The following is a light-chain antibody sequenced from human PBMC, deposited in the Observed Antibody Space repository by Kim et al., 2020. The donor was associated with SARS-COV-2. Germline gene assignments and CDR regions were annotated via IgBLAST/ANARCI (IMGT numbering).Light chain of an antibody. CDR3: ASHGGYDYV. J-gene: IGLJ1*01. Sequence: PGHSVAISGSGTRGDLGGQRYVSGYQQPPGKSPKLIIYEVTKRPSGVPDRFSGSMSGNTASLTVSGLQAEDEADYYCASHGGYDYVFGTGTKVTVL. V-gene: IGLV2-8*01. CDR2: EVT. CDR1: RGDLGGQRY.